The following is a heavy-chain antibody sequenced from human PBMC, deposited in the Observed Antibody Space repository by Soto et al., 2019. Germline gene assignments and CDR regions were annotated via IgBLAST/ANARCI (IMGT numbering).Heavy chain of an antibody. J-gene: IGHJ4*02. CDR3: AIRMYSTRWYYLDY. V-gene: IGHV3-23*01. CDR2: ISAST. D-gene: IGHD6-13*01. Sequence: EMQLLESGGGLVQAGGSLRLSCAASGFTVSSYALNWVRQAPGKGLEWVSGISASTYYADSEKGRFTISRDTSKNTLYLQMNSLRAEDTAIYFCAIRMYSTRWYYLDYWGQGTLVTVSS. CDR1: GFTVSSYA.